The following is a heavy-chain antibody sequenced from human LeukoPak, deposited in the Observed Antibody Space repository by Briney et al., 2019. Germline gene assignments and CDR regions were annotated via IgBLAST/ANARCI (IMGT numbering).Heavy chain of an antibody. Sequence: GGSLRLSCAASGFSFSSYGMHWVRQAPGKGLEWVAVISYDGSNKYYEDSVKGRFTISRDNSKNTLYVQMNSLRAEDTAVYYCAKEGYSRGYYSYYYMDVWGKGTTVTVSS. D-gene: IGHD6-13*01. CDR3: AKEGYSRGYYSYYYMDV. CDR1: GFSFSSYG. CDR2: ISYDGSNK. V-gene: IGHV3-30*18. J-gene: IGHJ6*03.